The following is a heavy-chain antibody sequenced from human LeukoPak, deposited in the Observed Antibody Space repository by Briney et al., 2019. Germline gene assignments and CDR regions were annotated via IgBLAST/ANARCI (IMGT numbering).Heavy chain of an antibody. CDR3: STDGTPKFEH. J-gene: IGHJ1*01. CDR1: GFGFNYYG. Sequence: PGRSLRLSCAASGFGFNYYGMVWFRQSPGKGLEWVATISYDERGKHYADSVQGRFTISRDNSKSVLYLQLDYLRHEDTAVYYCSTDGTPKFEHWGQGTLVTVSS. D-gene: IGHD3-16*01. V-gene: IGHV3-30*03. CDR2: ISYDERGK.